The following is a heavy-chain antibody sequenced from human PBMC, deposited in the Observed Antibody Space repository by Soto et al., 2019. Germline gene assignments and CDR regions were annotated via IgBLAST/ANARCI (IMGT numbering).Heavy chain of an antibody. CDR2: IYYSGST. D-gene: IGHD2-15*01. CDR3: ASPQIVVVEAATDCWFD. V-gene: IGHV4-30-4*01. J-gene: IGHJ5*02. Sequence: LSHLWTVSGGSPSSSDYYWGWIRQPPGEGLEWIGYIYYSGSTYYYPSLKSRVTISVDTSKNQFSLKLSSVTAADPAVYYCASPQIVVVEAATDCWFD. CDR1: GGSPSSSDYY.